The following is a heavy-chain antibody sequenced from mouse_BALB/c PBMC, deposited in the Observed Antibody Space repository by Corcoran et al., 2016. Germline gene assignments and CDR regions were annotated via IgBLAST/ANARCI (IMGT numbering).Heavy chain of an antibody. CDR2: INTETGEP. D-gene: IGHD3-1*01. J-gene: IGHJ3*01. CDR3: ARAAARATAY. CDR1: GYTFTDYS. Sequence: QIQLVQSGPELKKPGETVKISCKASGYTFTDYSMHWVKQAPGKGLKWMGWINTETGEPTYADDFKGRFAFSLETSASTAYLQINNLKNEDTATYFCARAAARATAYWGQGTLVTVSA. V-gene: IGHV9-2-1*01.